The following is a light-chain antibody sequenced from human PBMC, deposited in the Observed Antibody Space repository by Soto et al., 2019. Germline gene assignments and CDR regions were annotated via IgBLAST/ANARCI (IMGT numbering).Light chain of an antibody. CDR3: SSYTVSSTVI. CDR1: SSDVGGYNY. J-gene: IGLJ2*01. CDR2: DVS. V-gene: IGLV2-14*01. Sequence: QSALTQPASVSGSPGQSITISCTGTSSDVGGYNYVSWYQQHPGKAPKLMIYDVSNRPSGVSNRFSGSRSGNTASPIISGLQTEDEADYYCSSYTVSSTVIFGGGTKLTVL.